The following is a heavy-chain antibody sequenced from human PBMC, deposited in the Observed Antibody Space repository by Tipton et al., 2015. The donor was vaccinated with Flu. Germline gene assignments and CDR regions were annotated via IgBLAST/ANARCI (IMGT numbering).Heavy chain of an antibody. CDR1: GDSIGSRYF. V-gene: IGHV4-38-2*01. J-gene: IGHJ2*01. D-gene: IGHD1-26*01. CDR2: VHQTGST. Sequence: TLPLTCSVSGDSIGSRYFWGWIRQPPGKGLEWIGNVHQTGSTYYNPSLKSRVTISVDTSKNQFSLKLSSVTAADTAVYYCARRWGATIYWYFDLWGRGTLVTVSS. CDR3: ARRWGATIYWYFDL.